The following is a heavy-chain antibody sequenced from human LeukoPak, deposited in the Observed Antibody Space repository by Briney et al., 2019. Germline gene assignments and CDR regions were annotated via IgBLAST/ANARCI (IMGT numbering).Heavy chain of an antibody. D-gene: IGHD1-7*01. CDR2: IRQDGDTK. CDR1: GFPFNAYW. J-gene: IGHJ4*02. V-gene: IGHV3-7*01. Sequence: PGGSLRLSCAASGFPFNAYWMTWVRQAPGKGLEWVADIRQDGDTKYYVDSVKGRFTISRDNAKNSLYLQMNSLRAEDTAVYYCAREYNWNFPGYFDYWGQGTLVTVSS. CDR3: AREYNWNFPGYFDY.